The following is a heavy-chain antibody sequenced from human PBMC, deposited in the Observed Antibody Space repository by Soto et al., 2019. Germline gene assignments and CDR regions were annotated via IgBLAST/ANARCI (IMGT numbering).Heavy chain of an antibody. J-gene: IGHJ4*02. Sequence: QVQLMESGGGVVQPGGSLRLSSATSGFTFSRYSMHWFRQAPGKGLEWVAVISSDGGIKFYADSVKGRFTVSRDNSKNTLYLQMNSLRPEDTAVYYCAREVVLTEWYFDNWGQGILVTVSS. CDR2: ISSDGGIK. CDR3: AREVVLTEWYFDN. D-gene: IGHD2-21*01. V-gene: IGHV3-30-3*01. CDR1: GFTFSRYS.